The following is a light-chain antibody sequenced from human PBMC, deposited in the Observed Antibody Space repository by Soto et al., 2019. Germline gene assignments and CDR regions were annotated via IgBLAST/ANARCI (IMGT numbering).Light chain of an antibody. CDR2: EGS. CDR1: GGDVETHNL. CDR3: SSYADRTSLM. V-gene: IGLV2-23*01. Sequence: QSAPTQPASVSGSPGQSITISCTGTGGDVETHNLVSWYQQHPGKAPKVMIFEGSRRPSWVSNRFSGSKSANSASLTISGLQAEDEADYYCSSYADRTSLMFGGGTKLTVL. J-gene: IGLJ3*02.